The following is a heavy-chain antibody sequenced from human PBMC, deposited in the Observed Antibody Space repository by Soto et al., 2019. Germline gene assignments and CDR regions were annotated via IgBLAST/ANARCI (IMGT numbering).Heavy chain of an antibody. CDR3: AKDWGSSGWYNWFDT. CDR2: ISHDGGAT. J-gene: IGHJ5*02. CDR1: GFTFSTSG. D-gene: IGHD6-13*01. Sequence: QVQLVESGGGVVQSGRSLRLSCAASGFTFSTSGMQWIRQAPGKGLEWVAMISHDGGATYYVDSVKGRFTISRDTDKNTLHLQMDSLRPEDTATYYCAKDWGSSGWYNWFDTWGQGTLVTVSS. V-gene: IGHV3-30*18.